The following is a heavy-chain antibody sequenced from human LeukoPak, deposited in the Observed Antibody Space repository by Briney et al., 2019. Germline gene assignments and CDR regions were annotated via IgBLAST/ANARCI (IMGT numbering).Heavy chain of an antibody. J-gene: IGHJ4*02. CDR1: GFVFKTYG. CDR3: ARAIGSGVTILGMAQIYFDY. CDR2: IWYDGSNK. Sequence: PGGSLRLSCAASGFVFKTYGMHWVRQAPGKGLEWVAVIWYDGSNKYYEDSVKGRFTISRDNSKNTLYLQMNSLRVEDTAVYYCARAIGSGVTILGMAQIYFDYWGQGTLVTVSS. D-gene: IGHD3-3*01. V-gene: IGHV3-33*01.